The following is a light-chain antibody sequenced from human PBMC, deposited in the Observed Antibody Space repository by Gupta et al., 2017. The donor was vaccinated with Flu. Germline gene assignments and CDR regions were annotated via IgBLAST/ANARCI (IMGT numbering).Light chain of an antibody. CDR1: SSNIGNNY. CDR2: DNN. CDR3: GTWDSSLSAHVV. V-gene: IGLV1-51*01. Sequence: QSVLTQPPSVSAAPGQKVTISCSGSSSNIGNNYVSWYQQLPGTAPKLLIYDNNKRPSGIPDRFSGSKSGTSATLGITGLQTGDEADYYCGTWDSSLSAHVVLRGGTKLTVL. J-gene: IGLJ2*01.